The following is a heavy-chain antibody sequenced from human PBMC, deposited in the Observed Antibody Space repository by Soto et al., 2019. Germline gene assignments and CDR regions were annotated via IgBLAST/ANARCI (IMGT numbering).Heavy chain of an antibody. D-gene: IGHD5-12*01. CDR2: INPNSGGT. CDR1: GYTLTDYY. CDR3: ARDGGVASVYGMDV. Sequence: ASVKVSCEASGYTLTDYYIHWVRQAPGQGLEWLGWINPNSGGTNYAQKFRGRVTLSRDTSISTSYLELGRLTTDDTAVYYCARDGGVASVYGMDVWGQGTTVTVSS. J-gene: IGHJ6*02. V-gene: IGHV1-2*02.